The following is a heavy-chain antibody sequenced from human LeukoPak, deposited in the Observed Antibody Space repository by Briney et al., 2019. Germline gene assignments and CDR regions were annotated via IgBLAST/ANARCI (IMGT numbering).Heavy chain of an antibody. J-gene: IGHJ4*02. CDR2: INPNSGGT. Sequence: ASVKVSCKASGYTFTGYYMHWVRQAPGLGLEWMGWINPNSGGTNYAQKFQGRVTMTRDTSISTAYMELSRLRSDDTAVYYCARDSTVTTSGASDYWGQGTLVTVSS. CDR1: GYTFTGYY. CDR3: ARDSTVTTSGASDY. V-gene: IGHV1-2*02. D-gene: IGHD4-17*01.